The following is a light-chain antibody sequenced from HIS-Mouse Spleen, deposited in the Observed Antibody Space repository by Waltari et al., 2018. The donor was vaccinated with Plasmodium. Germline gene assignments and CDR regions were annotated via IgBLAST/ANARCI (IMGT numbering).Light chain of an antibody. CDR3: QQFNSYPQGT. CDR2: DAS. J-gene: IGKJ5*01. V-gene: IGKV1-13*02. CDR1: QGISSA. Sequence: AIQLTQSPSSLSASVGDRVTITCRASQGISSALAWYQQKPGKAPKLLIYDASSLESGGPSRCSGSGSGTDFTLTISSLQPEDFATYYCQQFNSYPQGTFGQGTRLEIK.